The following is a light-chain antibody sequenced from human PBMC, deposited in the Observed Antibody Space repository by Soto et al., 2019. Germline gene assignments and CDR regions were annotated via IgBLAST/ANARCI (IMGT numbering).Light chain of an antibody. Sequence: QSALTQPASVSGSPGQSITISCTGTSSDVGSYDLVSWYQQHPGKVPKLMIFGVTKRPSGVSDRFSGSKSGNTASLTISGLPAEDEADYLCCSYAGDSRYVFGNGTKLTV. J-gene: IGLJ1*01. CDR3: CSYAGDSRYV. CDR1: SSDVGSYDL. CDR2: GVT. V-gene: IGLV2-23*02.